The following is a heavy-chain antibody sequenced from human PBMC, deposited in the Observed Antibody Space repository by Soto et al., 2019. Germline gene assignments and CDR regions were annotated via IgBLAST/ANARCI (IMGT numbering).Heavy chain of an antibody. CDR1: GGSVSSGSYY. V-gene: IGHV4-61*01. CDR3: ARDLGGFSDFWSGYSHYGMDV. Sequence: PSETLSLTCTVSGGSVSSGSYYWSWIRQPPGKGLEWIGYIYYSGSTNYNPSLKSRVTISVDTSKNQFSLKLSSVTAADTAVYYCARDLGGFSDFWSGYSHYGMDVWGQGTTVTVSS. CDR2: IYYSGST. J-gene: IGHJ6*02. D-gene: IGHD3-3*01.